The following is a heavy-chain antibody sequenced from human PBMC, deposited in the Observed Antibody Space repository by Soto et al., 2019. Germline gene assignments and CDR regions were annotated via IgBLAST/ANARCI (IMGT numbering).Heavy chain of an antibody. CDR1: GGSISSGGYW. D-gene: IGHD3-3*01. V-gene: IGHV4-31*03. Sequence: QVQLQESGPGLVKPSQTLSLTCTVSGGSISSGGYWWSWIRQHPGKGLEWIGYIYYSGSTYYNPSLKSRVTISVDTSKNQFSLKLSSVTAADTAVYYCARRSNHLEWFHPPAFDYWRQGTLVTVSS. CDR2: IYYSGST. J-gene: IGHJ4*02. CDR3: ARRSNHLEWFHPPAFDY.